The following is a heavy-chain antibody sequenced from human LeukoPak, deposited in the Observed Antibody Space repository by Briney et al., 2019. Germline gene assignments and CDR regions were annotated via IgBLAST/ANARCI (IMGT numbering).Heavy chain of an antibody. Sequence: ASVKVSCKASGYTFTSYDINWVRQATGQGLEWMGWMNPNSGNTGYAQKFQGRVTMTRNTSISTAYMALSSLRSEDTAVYYCARSVSSGYFLRYYYYYMDVWGKGTTVTVSS. J-gene: IGHJ6*03. CDR3: ARSVSSGYFLRYYYYYMDV. D-gene: IGHD3-22*01. CDR1: GYTFTSYD. CDR2: MNPNSGNT. V-gene: IGHV1-8*01.